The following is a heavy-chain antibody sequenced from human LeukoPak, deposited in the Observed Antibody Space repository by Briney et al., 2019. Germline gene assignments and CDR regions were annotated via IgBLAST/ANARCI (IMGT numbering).Heavy chain of an antibody. CDR2: ISGSGGST. CDR1: GFTFSSYA. CDR3: AKSITMVRGVIPGDAFDI. Sequence: PGGSLRLSCAASGFTFSSYAMSWVRQAPGKGLEWVSAISGSGGSTYYADSVKGRFTISRDNSKNTLYLQMNSLRAEDTAVYYCAKSITMVRGVIPGDAFDIWGQGTMVTVSS. J-gene: IGHJ3*02. V-gene: IGHV3-23*01. D-gene: IGHD3-10*01.